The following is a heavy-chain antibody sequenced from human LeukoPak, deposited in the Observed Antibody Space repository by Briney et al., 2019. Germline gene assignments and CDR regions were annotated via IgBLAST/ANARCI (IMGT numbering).Heavy chain of an antibody. V-gene: IGHV3-23*01. CDR1: GFTFSSYA. CDR3: AKSGDSSGYYPYYFDY. D-gene: IGHD3-22*01. CDR2: ISGSGGST. Sequence: GGSLRLSCAASGFTFSSYAMSWVRQAPGKGLEWVSAISGSGGSTYYADSVKGRFTISRDNSMNTLYLQMNSLRAEDTAVYYCAKSGDSSGYYPYYFDYWGQGTLVTVSS. J-gene: IGHJ4*02.